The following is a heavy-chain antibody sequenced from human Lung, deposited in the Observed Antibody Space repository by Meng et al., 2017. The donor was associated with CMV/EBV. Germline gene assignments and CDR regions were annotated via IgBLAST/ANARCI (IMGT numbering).Heavy chain of an antibody. J-gene: IGHJ4*02. CDR2: ISSSSSTI. V-gene: IGHV3-48*04. CDR1: GFTFSSYS. CDR3: ARALLGYCSSTSCSDVRYFDY. Sequence: GGSXRLXCAASGFTFSSYSMNWVRQAPGKGLEWVSYISSSSSTIYYADSVKGRFTISRDNAKNSLYLQMNSLRAEDTAVYYCARALLGYCSSTSCSDVRYFDYWGQGXLVTVSS. D-gene: IGHD2-2*01.